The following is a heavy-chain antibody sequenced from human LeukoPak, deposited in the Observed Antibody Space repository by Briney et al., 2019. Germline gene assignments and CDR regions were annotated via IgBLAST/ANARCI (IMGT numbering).Heavy chain of an antibody. V-gene: IGHV4-34*01. D-gene: IGHD1-26*01. CDR3: ARVGYEEIVGATNWFDP. CDR2: INHSGST. Sequence: ASETLSLTCAVYGGSFSGYYWSWIRQPPGKGLEWIGEINHSGSTNYNPSLKSRVTISVDTSKNQFSLKLSSVTAADTAVYYCARVGYEEIVGATNWFDPWGQGTLVTVSS. J-gene: IGHJ5*02. CDR1: GGSFSGYY.